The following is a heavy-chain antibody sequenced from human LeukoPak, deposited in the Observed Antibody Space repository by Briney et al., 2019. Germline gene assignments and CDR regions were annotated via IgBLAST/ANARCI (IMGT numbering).Heavy chain of an antibody. D-gene: IGHD6-13*01. CDR2: INHSGST. J-gene: IGHJ4*02. CDR1: GGSFSGYY. Sequence: SETLSLTCAVYGGSFSGYYWSWIRQPPGKGLEWIGEINHSGSTNYNPSLKSRVTISVDTSKNQFSLKLSSVTAADTAVYYCARGGPLIAAAGLGVLDYWGQGTLVTVSS. V-gene: IGHV4-34*01. CDR3: ARGGPLIAAAGLGVLDY.